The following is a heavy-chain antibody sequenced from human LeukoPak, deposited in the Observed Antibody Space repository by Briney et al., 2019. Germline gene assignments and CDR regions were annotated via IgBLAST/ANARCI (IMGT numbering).Heavy chain of an antibody. Sequence: RRLLRLPCAASGVTFSSYGMHSVRQAPGKGQEWVAVIWYDGSNKYYADSVQGRFTISRDNSKNTLYLQMNSLRAEDTAVYYCASRGGARGYYFDYWGQGTLVTVSS. CDR3: ASRGGARGYYFDY. J-gene: IGHJ4*02. CDR1: GVTFSSYG. CDR2: IWYDGSNK. V-gene: IGHV3-33*01. D-gene: IGHD3-22*01.